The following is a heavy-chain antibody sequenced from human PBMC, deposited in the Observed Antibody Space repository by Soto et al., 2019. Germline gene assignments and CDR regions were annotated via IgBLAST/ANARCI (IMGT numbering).Heavy chain of an antibody. Sequence: SGPMVNPTQTLTLTCTVSGFSVSARGVGVGWIRQPPGKALEWLGIIYWNDDKRYSPSLKSRLTITKDTSKNQVVLTMTNMDPVDTATYYCAHSPWGAAPDYWGQGTPVTVSS. D-gene: IGHD3-16*01. CDR2: IYWNDDK. V-gene: IGHV2-5*01. CDR3: AHSPWGAAPDY. J-gene: IGHJ4*02. CDR1: GFSVSARGVG.